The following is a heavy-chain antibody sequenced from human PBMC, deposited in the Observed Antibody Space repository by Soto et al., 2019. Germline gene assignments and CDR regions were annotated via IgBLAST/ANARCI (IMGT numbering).Heavy chain of an antibody. Sequence: EVQLVESGGGLVQPGGSLRLSCAASGFTFSSYWMHWVRQAPGKWLVWVSRINSDGSSTSYADSVKGRFTISRDNAKNTLYLQMNSLRAEDTAVYYCAREGYDILTGYYALFDYWGQGTLVTVSS. D-gene: IGHD3-9*01. V-gene: IGHV3-74*01. CDR3: AREGYDILTGYYALFDY. CDR1: GFTFSSYW. J-gene: IGHJ4*02. CDR2: INSDGSST.